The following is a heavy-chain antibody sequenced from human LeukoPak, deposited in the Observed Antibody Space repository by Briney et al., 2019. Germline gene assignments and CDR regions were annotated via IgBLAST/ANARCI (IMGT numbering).Heavy chain of an antibody. V-gene: IGHV1-8*03. D-gene: IGHD3-16*01. CDR2: MNANNGNT. CDR1: GYMFITYD. Sequence: ASVKVSCKASGYMFITYDINWVRQATGQGLEWMGWMNANNGNTGYAQKFQGRATISRDTSINTAYMELSSLRSEDTAVYYCARFGGRAAKDDRLDYWGQGTLVTVSS. J-gene: IGHJ4*02. CDR3: ARFGGRAAKDDRLDY.